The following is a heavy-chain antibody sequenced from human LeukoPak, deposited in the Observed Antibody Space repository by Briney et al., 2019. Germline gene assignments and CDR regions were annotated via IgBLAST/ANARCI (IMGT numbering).Heavy chain of an antibody. CDR3: AKDRTTVTTKGDY. J-gene: IGHJ4*02. CDR1: GFTFSSYG. CDR2: IRYDGSNK. D-gene: IGHD4-11*01. Sequence: GGSLRLSCAASGFTFSSYGMHWVRQAPGKGLEWVAFIRYDGSNKYYADSVKGRFTISRDNSKNTLYLQMNSLRGEDTAMYYCAKDRTTVTTKGDYWGQGTLVTVSS. V-gene: IGHV3-30*02.